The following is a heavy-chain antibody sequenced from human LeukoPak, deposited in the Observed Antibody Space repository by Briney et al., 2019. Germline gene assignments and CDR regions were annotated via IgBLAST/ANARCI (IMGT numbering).Heavy chain of an antibody. CDR1: GGSISSGSYS. J-gene: IGHJ3*02. CDR3: ARGAGSTTSNDAFDI. Sequence: SETLSLTCAVSGGSISSGSYSWSWIRQPPGKGLEWIGYFFYTGSTYYNPSLKSRVTISVDTSKNQFPLKLSSVTAADTAVYSCARGAGSTTSNDAFDIWGQGTVVTVSS. CDR2: FFYTGST. D-gene: IGHD1-1*01. V-gene: IGHV4-30-4*07.